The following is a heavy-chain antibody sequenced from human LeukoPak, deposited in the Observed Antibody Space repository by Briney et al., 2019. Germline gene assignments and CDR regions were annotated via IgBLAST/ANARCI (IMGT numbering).Heavy chain of an antibody. Sequence: GGSLRFSCAASGFTFSSYAMSWVRQAPGKGLEWVSAISGSGGSTYYADSVKGRFTISRDNSKNTLYLQMNSLRAEDTAVYYCAKDPGTCGGDCYYLFDYWGQGTLVTVSS. CDR1: GFTFSSYA. D-gene: IGHD2-21*02. CDR3: AKDPGTCGGDCYYLFDY. V-gene: IGHV3-23*01. J-gene: IGHJ4*02. CDR2: ISGSGGST.